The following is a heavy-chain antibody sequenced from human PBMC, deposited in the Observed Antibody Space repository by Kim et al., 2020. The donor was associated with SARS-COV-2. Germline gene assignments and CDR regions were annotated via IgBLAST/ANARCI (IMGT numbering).Heavy chain of an antibody. V-gene: IGHV1-18*04. CDR1: GYTFTSYG. CDR3: ARDLSFVVAGSPYYYYGMDV. Sequence: ASVKVSCKASGYTFTSYGISWVRQAPGQGLEWMGWISAYNGNTNYAQKLQGRVTMTTDTSTSTAYMELRSLRSDDTAVYYCARDLSFVVAGSPYYYYGMDVWGQGTTVTVSS. J-gene: IGHJ6*02. CDR2: ISAYNGNT. D-gene: IGHD6-19*01.